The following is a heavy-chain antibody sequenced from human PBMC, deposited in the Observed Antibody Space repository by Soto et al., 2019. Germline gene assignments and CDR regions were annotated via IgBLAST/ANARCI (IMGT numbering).Heavy chain of an antibody. V-gene: IGHV4-39*01. Sequence: QLQLQESGPGLVKPSETLSLTCTVSGGSISSSSYYWGWIRQPPGKGLEWIGSIYYSGSTYYNPSLKSRVTISVDTSKNQFSLKLSSVTAADTAVYYCARLRVAARLYYFDYWGQGTLVTVSS. CDR3: ARLRVAARLYYFDY. CDR2: IYYSGST. D-gene: IGHD6-6*01. J-gene: IGHJ4*02. CDR1: GGSISSSSYY.